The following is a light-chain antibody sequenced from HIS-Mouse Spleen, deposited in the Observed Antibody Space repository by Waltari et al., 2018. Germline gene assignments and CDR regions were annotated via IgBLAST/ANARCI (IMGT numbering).Light chain of an antibody. CDR2: DDS. Sequence: SYVLTQPPSVSVAPGKTARITCGGNNIGSKSVHWYQQKPGQAPVLVVDDDSDRPPGIPERCSGSNSGNTATLTISRGEAGDEADYYCQVWDSSSDHYVFGTGTKVTVL. V-gene: IGLV3-21*03. J-gene: IGLJ1*01. CDR1: NIGSKS. CDR3: QVWDSSSDHYV.